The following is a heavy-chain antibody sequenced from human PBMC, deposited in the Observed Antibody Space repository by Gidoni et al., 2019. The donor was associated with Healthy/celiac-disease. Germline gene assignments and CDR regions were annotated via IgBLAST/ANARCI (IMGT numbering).Heavy chain of an antibody. J-gene: IGHJ4*02. Sequence: QMQLVQSGPEVKKPGTSVKVSCKASGFTFTRSAVQWVRQARGQRLEWIGWIVVGSGNTNYAQKFQERVTITRDMSTSTAYMGLSSLRSEDTAVYYCAAGADPHQNWGQGTLVTVSS. CDR1: GFTFTRSA. CDR2: IVVGSGNT. V-gene: IGHV1-58*01. CDR3: AAGADPHQN.